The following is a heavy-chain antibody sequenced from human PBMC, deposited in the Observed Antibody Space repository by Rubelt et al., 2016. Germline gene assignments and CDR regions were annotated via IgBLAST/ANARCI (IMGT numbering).Heavy chain of an antibody. CDR1: GYPFATYA. D-gene: IGHD4-17*01. CDR2: IDAGNGDT. CDR3: ARFALPAVTTAYYYYALDV. V-gene: IGHV1-3*01. J-gene: IGHJ6*02. Sequence: QVQLVQSGAEVKRPGASVKVSCKASGYPFATYAMHWVRQAPGQRLEWMGWIDAGNGDTKYSINLQGRVTFTRDTSASTADMELSSLRSEDPAVYYCARFALPAVTTAYYYYALDVWGQGTTVTVSS.